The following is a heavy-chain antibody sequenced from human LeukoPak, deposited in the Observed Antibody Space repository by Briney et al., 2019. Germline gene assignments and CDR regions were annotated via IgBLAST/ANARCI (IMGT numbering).Heavy chain of an antibody. CDR2: IYYSGST. V-gene: IGHV4-59*01. Sequence: SETLSLTCTVSGGSISSYYWSWIRQPPGKGLEWIGYIYYSGSTNYHPSLTSRVTISVDTSKNQFALELSSESAADTAVYYCARVVGRDGYNSPQEWGQGTLVTVS. J-gene: IGHJ4*02. CDR1: GGSISSYY. CDR3: ARVVGRDGYNSPQE. D-gene: IGHD5-24*01.